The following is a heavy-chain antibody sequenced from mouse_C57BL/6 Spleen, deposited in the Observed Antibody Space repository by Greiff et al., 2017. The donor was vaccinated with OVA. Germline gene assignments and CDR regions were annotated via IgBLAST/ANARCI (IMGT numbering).Heavy chain of an antibody. CDR3: ARGIYGNSWYFDV. D-gene: IGHD2-1*01. CDR1: GFTFSDYY. CDR2: INYDGSST. Sequence: EVMLVESEGGLVQPGRSMKLSCTASGFTFSDYYMAWVRQVPEKGLEWVANINYDGSSTYYLDSLKSRFIISRDNAKNILYLQMSSLKSEDTATYYCARGIYGNSWYFDVWGTGTTVTVSS. J-gene: IGHJ1*03. V-gene: IGHV5-16*01.